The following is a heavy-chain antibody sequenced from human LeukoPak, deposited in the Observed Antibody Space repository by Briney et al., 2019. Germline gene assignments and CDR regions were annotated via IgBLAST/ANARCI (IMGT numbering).Heavy chain of an antibody. J-gene: IGHJ6*02. CDR3: AREDIVVVPAADYYYGMDV. V-gene: IGHV4-4*07. CDR2: IYTSGST. Sequence: SETLSLTCAVSGGSISSYYWSWIRQPAGKGLEWIGRIYTSGSTNYNPSLKSRVTMSVDTSKNQFSLKLSSVTAGDTAVYYCAREDIVVVPAADYYYGMDVWGQGTTVTVSS. CDR1: GGSISSYY. D-gene: IGHD2-2*01.